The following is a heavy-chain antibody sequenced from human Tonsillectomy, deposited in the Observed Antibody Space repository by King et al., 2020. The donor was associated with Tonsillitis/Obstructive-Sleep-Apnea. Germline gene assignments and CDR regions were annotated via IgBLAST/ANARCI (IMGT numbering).Heavy chain of an antibody. V-gene: IGHV4-4*02. CDR1: GGSISSSNW. CDR2: IYHSGST. D-gene: IGHD3-9*01. J-gene: IGHJ4*02. Sequence: QLQESGPGLVKPSGTLSLTCAVSGGSISSSNWWSWVRQSPGKGLEWIGEIYHSGSTNYNPSLKSRVTISVDKSKNQFSLKLSSVTAADTAVYYCARRTTYYDILTGTQIDYWGQGTLVTVSS. CDR3: ARRTTYYDILTGTQIDY.